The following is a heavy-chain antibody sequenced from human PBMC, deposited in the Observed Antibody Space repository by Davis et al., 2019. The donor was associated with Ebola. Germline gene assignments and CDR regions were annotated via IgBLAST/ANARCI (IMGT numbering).Heavy chain of an antibody. D-gene: IGHD2-15*01. Sequence: GGSLRLSCAASGFSVSNNYMSWVRQAPGKGLEWVSIIYSGSSTYYADSVKGRFTLSRDTAQNSLFLQMNSLGVDDTAVYYCARGGSGSHLTWGQGTLVTVSS. CDR1: GFSVSNNY. J-gene: IGHJ5*02. V-gene: IGHV3-53*01. CDR3: ARGGSGSHLT. CDR2: IYSGSST.